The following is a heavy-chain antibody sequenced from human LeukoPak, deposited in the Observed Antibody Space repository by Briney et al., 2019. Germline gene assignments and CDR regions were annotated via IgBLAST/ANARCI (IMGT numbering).Heavy chain of an antibody. CDR3: AKNNILTGYDLYYFDY. J-gene: IGHJ4*02. V-gene: IGHV3-53*01. CDR2: IYSGGST. CDR1: GFTVSSNY. D-gene: IGHD3-9*01. Sequence: GGSLRLSCAASGFTVSSNYMSWVRQAPGKGLEWVSVIYSGGSTYYADSVKGRFTISRDNSKNTLYLQMNSLRAEDTAVYYCAKNNILTGYDLYYFDYWGQGTLVTVSS.